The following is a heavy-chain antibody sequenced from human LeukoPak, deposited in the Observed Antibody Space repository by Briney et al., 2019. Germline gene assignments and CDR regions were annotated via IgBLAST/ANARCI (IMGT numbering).Heavy chain of an antibody. CDR1: GGSFSDYY. Sequence: SETLSLTCAVYGGSFSDYYWSWIRQPPGKGLEWIGEINHSGSTNYNPSLKGRVTISVDTSKNQFSLKLSSVPAADTAVYCCARGYYGDYRWFDPWGQGTLVTVSS. D-gene: IGHD4-17*01. CDR3: ARGYYGDYRWFDP. J-gene: IGHJ5*02. V-gene: IGHV4-34*01. CDR2: INHSGST.